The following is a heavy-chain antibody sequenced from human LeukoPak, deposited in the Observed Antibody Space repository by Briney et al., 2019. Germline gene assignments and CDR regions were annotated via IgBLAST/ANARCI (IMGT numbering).Heavy chain of an antibody. CDR1: GFTFSSYT. Sequence: GGSLRLSCAASGFTFSSYTMSWVRQAPGKGLEWVSAISGDALIIYTADSVKGRFTISRDNFKNTVYLQMNSLRAEDTAVYYCAKDRLGYCSGGSCYRIYWGQGTLVTVSS. D-gene: IGHD2-15*01. J-gene: IGHJ4*02. V-gene: IGHV3-23*01. CDR3: AKDRLGYCSGGSCYRIY. CDR2: ISGDALII.